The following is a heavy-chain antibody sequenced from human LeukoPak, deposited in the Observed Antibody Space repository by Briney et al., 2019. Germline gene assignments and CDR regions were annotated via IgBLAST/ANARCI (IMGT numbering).Heavy chain of an antibody. CDR3: ARLSDRDPHHWFDP. V-gene: IGHV4-39*02. CDR2: VYYIGTT. CDR1: GASISNNNYF. J-gene: IGHJ5*02. D-gene: IGHD2/OR15-2a*01. Sequence: SETLSLTCAVSGASISNNNYFWAWIRQPPGKGLEWIGSVYYIGTTFYNPSLKSRLTLSVDTSKNHFSLKLRSVTAADTSVYYCARLSDRDPHHWFDPWGQGILVTVSS.